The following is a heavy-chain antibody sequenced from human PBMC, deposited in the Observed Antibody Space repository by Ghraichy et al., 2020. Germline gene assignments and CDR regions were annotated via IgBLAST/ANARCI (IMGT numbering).Heavy chain of an antibody. CDR2: ISSSGSTI. Sequence: GESLNISCAASGFTFSDYYMSWIRQAPGKGLEWVSYISSSGSTIYYADSVKGRFTISRDNAKNSLYLQMNSLRAEDTAVYYCARDRTQYDFWSGYPSGYFDYWGQGTLVTVSS. CDR3: ARDRTQYDFWSGYPSGYFDY. CDR1: GFTFSDYY. J-gene: IGHJ4*02. V-gene: IGHV3-11*01. D-gene: IGHD3-3*01.